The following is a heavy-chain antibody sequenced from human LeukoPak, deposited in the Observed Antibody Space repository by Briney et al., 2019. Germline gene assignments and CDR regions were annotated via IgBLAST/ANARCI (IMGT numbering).Heavy chain of an antibody. CDR1: GYTFTSYG. V-gene: IGHV1-69*13. CDR2: IIPIFGTA. CDR3: ARGERFLEWFYKEDYYYYGMDV. J-gene: IGHJ6*02. D-gene: IGHD3-3*01. Sequence: SVKVSCKASGYTFTSYGISWVRQAPGQGLEWMGGIIPIFGTANYAQKFQGRVTITADESTSTAYMELSSLRSEDTAVYYCARGERFLEWFYKEDYYYYGMDVWGQGTTVTVSS.